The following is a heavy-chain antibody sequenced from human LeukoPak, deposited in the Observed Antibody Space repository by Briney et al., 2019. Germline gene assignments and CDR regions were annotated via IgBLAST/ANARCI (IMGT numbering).Heavy chain of an antibody. V-gene: IGHV4-59*01. J-gene: IGHJ4*02. CDR3: ARYVSMIRGVIITNFFDY. D-gene: IGHD3-10*01. CDR1: GGSISSYY. Sequence: PSETLSLTCTVSGGSISSYYWSWIRQPPGKGLEWIGYIYYSGSTNYNPSLKSRVTISVDTSKNQFSLKLSSVTAADTAAYYCARYVSMIRGVIITNFFDYWGQGILVTVSS. CDR2: IYYSGST.